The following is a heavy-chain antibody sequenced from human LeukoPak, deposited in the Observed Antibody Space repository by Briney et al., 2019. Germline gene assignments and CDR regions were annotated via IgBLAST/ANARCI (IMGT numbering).Heavy chain of an antibody. V-gene: IGHV4-4*09. Sequence: SETLSLTCTVSGGSISSYYWSWIRQPPGKGLEWIGYIYTSGSTNYNPSLKSRVTISVDTSKTQFSLKLSSVTAADTAVYYCARNYYDFWSGVLDYYMDVWGKGTTVTVSS. D-gene: IGHD3-3*01. CDR3: ARNYYDFWSGVLDYYMDV. CDR2: IYTSGST. CDR1: GGSISSYY. J-gene: IGHJ6*03.